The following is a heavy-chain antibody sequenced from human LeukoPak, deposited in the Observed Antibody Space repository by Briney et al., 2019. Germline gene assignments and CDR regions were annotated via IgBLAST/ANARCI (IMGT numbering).Heavy chain of an antibody. V-gene: IGHV4-31*03. Sequence: SETLSLTCTVPGGSISSGGYYWSWIRQHPGKGLEWIGYIYYSGSTYYNPSLKSRVIISVDTSKNQFTLKLSSVTAADTAVYYCASRYCSGGSCYSGLGYWGQGTLVTVSS. J-gene: IGHJ4*02. D-gene: IGHD2-15*01. CDR2: IYYSGST. CDR1: GGSISSGGYY. CDR3: ASRYCSGGSCYSGLGY.